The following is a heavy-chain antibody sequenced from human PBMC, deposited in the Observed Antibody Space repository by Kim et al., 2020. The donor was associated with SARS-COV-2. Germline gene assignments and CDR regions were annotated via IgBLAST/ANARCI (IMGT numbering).Heavy chain of an antibody. CDR3: ARAQNHSDFDP. D-gene: IGHD3-10*01. CDR1: GGSFSGYY. J-gene: IGHJ5*02. Sequence: SETLSLTCAVYGGSFSGYYWSWIRQPPGKGLEWIGEINHSGSTNYNPSLKSRVTISVDTSKNQFSLKLSSVTAADTAVYYCARAQNHSDFDPWGQGTLVTVSS. V-gene: IGHV4-34*01. CDR2: INHSGST.